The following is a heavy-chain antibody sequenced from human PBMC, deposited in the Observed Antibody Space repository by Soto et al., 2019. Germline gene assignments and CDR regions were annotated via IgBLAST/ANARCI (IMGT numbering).Heavy chain of an antibody. CDR1: GVSISSSNW. V-gene: IGHV4-4*02. D-gene: IGHD1-26*01. CDR3: ARVSGSYYYGMDV. Sequence: QVQLQESGPGLVKPSGTLSLTCAVSGVSISSSNWWSWVRQPPGKGLEWIGEIYHSGRTNYNPSLKSRVTISVDKSKNQFSLKRSSVTAADTAVYYCARVSGSYYYGMDVWGQGTTVTVSS. CDR2: IYHSGRT. J-gene: IGHJ6*02.